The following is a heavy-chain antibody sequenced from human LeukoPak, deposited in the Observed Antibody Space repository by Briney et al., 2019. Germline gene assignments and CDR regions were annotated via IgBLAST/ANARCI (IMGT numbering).Heavy chain of an antibody. V-gene: IGHV4-4*07. CDR3: AMIPREGYCSSTSCYTIPDGMDV. CDR2: IYTSGST. CDR1: GGSISSYY. J-gene: IGHJ6*02. Sequence: SETLSLTCTVSGGSISSYYWSWIRQPAGKGLEGIGRIYTSGSTNYNPSLKSRVTMSVHKSKNQFSLKLSSVTAADTAVYYCAMIPREGYCSSTSCYTIPDGMDVWGQGTTVTVSS. D-gene: IGHD2-2*02.